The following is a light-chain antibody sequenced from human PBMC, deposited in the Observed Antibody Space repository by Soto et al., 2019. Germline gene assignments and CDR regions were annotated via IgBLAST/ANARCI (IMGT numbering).Light chain of an antibody. J-gene: IGLJ1*01. V-gene: IGLV1-40*01. CDR3: QSYDSSLGGSGI. CDR1: SSNIGANYG. Sequence: QSVLTQPPSVSGAPGQRVTISCTGSSSNIGANYGVHWYQQLPGTAPKLLIYGDINRPSGVPDRFSGSKSGTSASLAIAGLQAEDEADYYCQSYDSSLGGSGIFGTGTKLTVL. CDR2: GDI.